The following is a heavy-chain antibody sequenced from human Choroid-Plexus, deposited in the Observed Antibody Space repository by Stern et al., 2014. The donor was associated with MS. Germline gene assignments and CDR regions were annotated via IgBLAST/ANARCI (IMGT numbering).Heavy chain of an antibody. D-gene: IGHD2/OR15-2a*01. CDR1: GFTFGSCA. CDR3: AKDRQYLTYFFDH. Sequence: MQLVESGGGVVQPGRPLRLSCVASGFTFGSCAMHWVRQAPGKGLEWGAGVSYDGSNKYYADSVKGRFTISRDNSHNTLYMQMSSLRPEDTAVYYCAKDRQYLTYFFDHWGQGSLVTVSS. V-gene: IGHV3-30*18. J-gene: IGHJ5*02. CDR2: VSYDGSNK.